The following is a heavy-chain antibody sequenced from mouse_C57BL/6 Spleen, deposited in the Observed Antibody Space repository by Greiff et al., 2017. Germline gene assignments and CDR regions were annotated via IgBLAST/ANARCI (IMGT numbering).Heavy chain of an antibody. V-gene: IGHV7-3*01. CDR3: ARYPPDYGSSYCYAMDY. D-gene: IGHD1-1*01. J-gene: IGHJ4*01. CDR1: GFTFTDYY. Sequence: EVQGVESGGGLVQPGGSLSLSCAASGFTFTDYYMSWVRQPPGKALEWLGFIRHKANGYTTEYSSSVKGRFTISRSTSHSILYLQMNALRAEDRATYYCARYPPDYGSSYCYAMDYWGQGTSVTVSS. CDR2: IRHKANGYTT.